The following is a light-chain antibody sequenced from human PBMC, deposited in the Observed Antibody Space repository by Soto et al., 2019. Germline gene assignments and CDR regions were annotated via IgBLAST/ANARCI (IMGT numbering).Light chain of an antibody. CDR2: GAA. CDR1: QSVSSTS. V-gene: IGKV3-20*01. J-gene: IGKJ1*01. Sequence: EIVLTQSPGILSLSPGERATLSCRASQSVSSTSLAWYQQKPGQAPRLLIYGAASSATGIPDRFSGSRSGTTFTLTISRLEHEDVAVYYYQQYGSSPPTFGQGTKVEIK. CDR3: QQYGSSPPT.